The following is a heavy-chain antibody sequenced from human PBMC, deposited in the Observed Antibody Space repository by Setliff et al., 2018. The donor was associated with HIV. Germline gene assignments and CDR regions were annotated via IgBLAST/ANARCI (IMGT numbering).Heavy chain of an antibody. V-gene: IGHV4-39*06. CDR2: IYHSGST. Sequence: LSLTCTVSGGSISSSSYYWGWVRQPPGKGLEWLGSIYHSGSTYYNPSLKSRLRMSVDTSKNQFTLKVISMTAADTAVYYCARDRWNHGIIIAVADWFDPWGQGTLVTVSS. CDR1: GGSISSSSYY. D-gene: IGHD6-19*01. J-gene: IGHJ5*02. CDR3: ARDRWNHGIIIAVADWFDP.